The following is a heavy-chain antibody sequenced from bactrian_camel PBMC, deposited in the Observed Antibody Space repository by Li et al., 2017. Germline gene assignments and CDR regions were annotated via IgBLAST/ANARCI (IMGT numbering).Heavy chain of an antibody. CDR1: GATRRSDC. V-gene: IGHV3S53*01. CDR3: AADIFPCHTPAKLTRISAEY. Sequence: HVQLVESGGGSVQAGGSLRLSCVVLGATRRSDCMGWFRQSPGKDREAVATIDYYGGTKYDDSVKGRFTISLHNAKITAYLQLNSLKPEDTAMYYCAADIFPCHTPAKLTRISAEYWGQGTQVTVS. J-gene: IGHJ4*01. CDR2: IDYYGGT. D-gene: IGHD2*01.